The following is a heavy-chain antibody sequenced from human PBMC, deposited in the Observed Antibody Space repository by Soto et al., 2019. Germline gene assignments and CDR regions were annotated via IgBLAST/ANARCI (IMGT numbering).Heavy chain of an antibody. V-gene: IGHV4-61*01. J-gene: IGHJ6*02. D-gene: IGHD4-4*01. CDR3: AREPHSIKNYYYYGMDV. Sequence: QVQLQESGPGLVKPSETLSLTCTVSGGSVSSGSYYWSWIRQPPGKGLEWIGYIYYSGSPNYNPSLKSRGTISVDTSKNQFALKLSSVTAADTAVYYCAREPHSIKNYYYYGMDVWGQGTTVTVSS. CDR1: GGSVSSGSYY. CDR2: IYYSGSP.